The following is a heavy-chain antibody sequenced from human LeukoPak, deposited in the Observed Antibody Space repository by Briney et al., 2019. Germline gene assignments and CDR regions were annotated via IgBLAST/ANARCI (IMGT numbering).Heavy chain of an antibody. Sequence: SETLSLTCIVSGGSISISSYYWGWIRRPPGKGLEWIGSTHYSGSTQYNPSLRSRVTISVDTSKNQFSLKLSSVTATDTAVYYCARHSTIFGVVRESWGQGSLVTVSS. J-gene: IGHJ5*02. V-gene: IGHV4-39*01. CDR2: THYSGST. CDR3: ARHSTIFGVVRES. D-gene: IGHD3-3*01. CDR1: GGSISISSYY.